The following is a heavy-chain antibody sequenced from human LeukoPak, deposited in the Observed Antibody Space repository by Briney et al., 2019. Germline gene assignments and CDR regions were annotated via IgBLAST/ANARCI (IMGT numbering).Heavy chain of an antibody. CDR1: GGSISSYY. D-gene: IGHD5-18*01. V-gene: IGHV4-59*01. Sequence: AATLSLTCTVSGGSISSYYWSWIRQPPGKGLEWIGYIYYGGSTNYHPSITSRVTISVDTSKNQFSLKLSSVTAADTAVYYCARTYSPGYYYYYMDVWGKGTTVTVSS. CDR2: IYYGGST. CDR3: ARTYSPGYYYYYMDV. J-gene: IGHJ6*03.